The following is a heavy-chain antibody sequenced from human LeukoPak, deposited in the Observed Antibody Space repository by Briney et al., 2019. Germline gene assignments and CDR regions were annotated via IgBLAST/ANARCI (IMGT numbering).Heavy chain of an antibody. Sequence: GGSLRLSCAASGFTFTNYWITWVGQAPGKGLGGVANIKQDGTEKYYVASVKGRFTISRDNAKNSLYLQMNSLRDEDTAVYYCASFRVLRTGLIDYWGQGTLVTVSS. D-gene: IGHD5-12*01. CDR3: ASFRVLRTGLIDY. J-gene: IGHJ4*02. V-gene: IGHV3-7*05. CDR2: IKQDGTEK. CDR1: GFTFTNYW.